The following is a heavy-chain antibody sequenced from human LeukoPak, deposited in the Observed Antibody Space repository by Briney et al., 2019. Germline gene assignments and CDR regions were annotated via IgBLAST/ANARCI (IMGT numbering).Heavy chain of an antibody. CDR1: GGSISSYY. Sequence: SETLSLTCTVSGGSISSYYWSWIRQPARKGLEWIGRIYTSGSTNYNPSLKSRVTMSVDTSKNQFSLKLSSVTAADTAVYYCARDLYYYDSSGLLDAFDIWGQGTMVTVSS. CDR2: IYTSGST. D-gene: IGHD3-22*01. V-gene: IGHV4-4*07. J-gene: IGHJ3*02. CDR3: ARDLYYYDSSGLLDAFDI.